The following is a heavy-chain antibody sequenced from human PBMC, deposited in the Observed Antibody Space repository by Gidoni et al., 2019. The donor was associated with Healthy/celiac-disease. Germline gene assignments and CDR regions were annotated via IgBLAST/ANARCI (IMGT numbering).Heavy chain of an antibody. D-gene: IGHD3-3*01. J-gene: IGHJ3*02. CDR2: ISGSGGST. V-gene: IGHV3-23*01. CDR1: GFTLSSYA. Sequence: EVQLLESGGGLVQPGGSLRLSCAASGFTLSSYAMRWVRKAPGKGLGWVSAISGSGGSTYYADSVKGRFTISRDNSKNTLYLQMNSLRAEDTAGYYCAKDQFWSGYLDAFDIWGQGTMVTVSS. CDR3: AKDQFWSGYLDAFDI.